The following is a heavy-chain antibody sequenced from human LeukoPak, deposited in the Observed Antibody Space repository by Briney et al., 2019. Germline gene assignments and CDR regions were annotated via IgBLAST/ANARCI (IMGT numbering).Heavy chain of an antibody. V-gene: IGHV1-69*05. CDR3: ARDLARRIVGATPAY. CDR2: IIPIFGTA. D-gene: IGHD1-26*01. J-gene: IGHJ4*02. Sequence: VASVKVSCKASGGTFSSYAISWVRQAPGQGLEWMGGIIPIFGTANYAQNLQGRVTMTTDTSTSTAYMELRSLRSDDTAVYYCARDLARRIVGATPAYWGQGTLVTVSS. CDR1: GGTFSSYA.